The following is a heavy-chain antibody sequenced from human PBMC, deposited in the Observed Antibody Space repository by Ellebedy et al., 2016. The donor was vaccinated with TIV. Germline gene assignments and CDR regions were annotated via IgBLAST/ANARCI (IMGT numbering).Heavy chain of an antibody. J-gene: IGHJ4*02. CDR3: ARDYSGYSNGV. V-gene: IGHV3-53*01. D-gene: IGHD5-18*01. Sequence: GESLKISCAASGFSVSTSSLNWVRQAPGKGLEWVSILYGDGRSRYADSVKGRFTISRDSSKNTLYLQMDNLKADDTAVYYCARDYSGYSNGVWGQGTLVTVSS. CDR2: LYGDGRS. CDR1: GFSVSTSS.